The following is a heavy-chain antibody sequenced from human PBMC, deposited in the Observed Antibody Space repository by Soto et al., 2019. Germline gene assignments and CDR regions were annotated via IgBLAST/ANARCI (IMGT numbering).Heavy chain of an antibody. Sequence: SETLSLTCTVSGDSISSPDYYWSWIRQAPGKGLELIGYVYYRGSIYYTPSFESRVSISIDTSKNQFSLRLTSVTAADSAVYFCARVTFTPNWFDSWGQGILVTV. CDR2: VYYRGSI. J-gene: IGHJ5*01. V-gene: IGHV4-30-4*01. D-gene: IGHD3-16*01. CDR3: ARVTFTPNWFDS. CDR1: GDSISSPDYY.